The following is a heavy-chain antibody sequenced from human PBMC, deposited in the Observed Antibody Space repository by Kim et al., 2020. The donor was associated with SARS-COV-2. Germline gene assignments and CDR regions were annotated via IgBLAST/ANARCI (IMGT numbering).Heavy chain of an antibody. CDR1: GFTFSDYY. CDR2: ISSSGSTI. CDR3: ARDTLGDYDILTGYYIPPSKEPDPTDAFDI. V-gene: IGHV3-11*01. Sequence: GGSLRLSCAASGFTFSDYYMSWIRQAPGKGLEWVSYISSSGSTIYYADSVKGRFTISRDNAKNSLYLQMNSLRAEDTAVYYCARDTLGDYDILTGYYIPPSKEPDPTDAFDIWGQGTMVTVSS. J-gene: IGHJ3*02. D-gene: IGHD3-9*01.